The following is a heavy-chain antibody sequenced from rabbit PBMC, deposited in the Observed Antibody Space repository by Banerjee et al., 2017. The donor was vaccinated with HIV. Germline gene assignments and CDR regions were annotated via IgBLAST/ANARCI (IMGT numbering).Heavy chain of an antibody. CDR1: GADFSSGYW. CDR2: IYTSSGSP. CDR3: AREGYASSRGYFLNL. J-gene: IGHJ4*01. Sequence: QSLEESGGDLVKPGASLTLTCTASGADFSSGYWICWVRQAPGKGLEVIACIYTSSGSPWYASWVNGRFPIYRSTSLIPVDLKMASLAAADTDTYFCAREGYASSRGYFLNLWGPGTLVTVS. D-gene: IGHD1-1*01. V-gene: IGHV1S43*01.